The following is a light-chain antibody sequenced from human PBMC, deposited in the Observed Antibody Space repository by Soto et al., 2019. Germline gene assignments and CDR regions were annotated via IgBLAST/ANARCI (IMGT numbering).Light chain of an antibody. CDR1: SSDFGNYNL. Sequence: QSALTQPASVSGSPGQSITISCTGTSSDFGNYNLVSWYQQHPGKVPKLILFEVNKRPSGVSGRFSGSKSGNTDSLTISGLQAEDEAEYYCCSFTSSNTHVFGTVTTVTVL. CDR2: EVN. J-gene: IGLJ1*01. V-gene: IGLV2-23*02. CDR3: CSFTSSNTHV.